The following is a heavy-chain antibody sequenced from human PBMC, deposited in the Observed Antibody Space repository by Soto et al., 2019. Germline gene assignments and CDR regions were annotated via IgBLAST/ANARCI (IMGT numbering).Heavy chain of an antibody. CDR2: INSVSGGA. Sequence: QVQLVQSGAEVKQPGASVRVSCKASGNTHTIYFIHWLRQAPGQGPEWMGGINSVSGGANYAHKYQGRLTMTRDTSSTTAFMELSGLRTDDTAVYYCARGGSYYAHWGQGTLVTVSS. V-gene: IGHV1-2*02. J-gene: IGHJ4*02. CDR3: ARGGSYYAH. D-gene: IGHD1-26*01. CDR1: GNTHTIYF.